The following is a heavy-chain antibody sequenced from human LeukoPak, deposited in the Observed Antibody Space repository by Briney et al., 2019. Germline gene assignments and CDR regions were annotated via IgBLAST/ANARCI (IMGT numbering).Heavy chain of an antibody. V-gene: IGHV3-23*01. J-gene: IGHJ4*02. CDR2: IDSGGGST. CDR3: ARETPGAGHFDY. Sequence: GGSLRLSCVASGFTFSSYAMSWVRQAPGKGLEWVATIDSGGGSTHYADSVKGRFTISRDSSKNTLYLQMNSLRAEDTAVYYCARETPGAGHFDYWGQGSLVTVSS. D-gene: IGHD7-27*01. CDR1: GFTFSSYA.